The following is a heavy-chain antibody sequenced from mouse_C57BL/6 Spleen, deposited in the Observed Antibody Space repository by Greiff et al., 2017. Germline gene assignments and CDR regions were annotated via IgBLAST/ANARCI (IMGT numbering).Heavy chain of an antibody. CDR1: GYTFTSYW. Sequence: QVHVKQPGAELVRPGASVKLSCKASGYTFTSYWINWVKQRPGQGLEWIGNIYPSDSYTNYNQKFKDKATLTVDKSSSTAYMQLSSPTSEDSAVYYCTRAFMISSYWYFDVWGAGTTVTVSS. J-gene: IGHJ1*01. CDR3: TRAFMISSYWYFDV. CDR2: IYPSDSYT. D-gene: IGHD2-4*01. V-gene: IGHV1-69*02.